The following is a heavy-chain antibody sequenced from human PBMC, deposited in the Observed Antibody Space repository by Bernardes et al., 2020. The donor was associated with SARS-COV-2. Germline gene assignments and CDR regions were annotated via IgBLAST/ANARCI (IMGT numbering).Heavy chain of an antibody. CDR3: ARGAGIPQVLDF. J-gene: IGHJ4*02. CDR1: GGSISGYY. Sequence: SETLSLTCTVSGGSISGYYWSWVRQPPGKGLEWIVYLSYDGVSNYSPSLESRVTISIDTSQNQFSLKLSSVTAADTAVYYCARGAGIPQVLDFWARGTLVTVSS. CDR2: LSYDGVS. V-gene: IGHV4-59*01.